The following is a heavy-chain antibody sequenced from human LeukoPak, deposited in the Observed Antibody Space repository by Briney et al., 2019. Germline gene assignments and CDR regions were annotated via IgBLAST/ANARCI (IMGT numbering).Heavy chain of an antibody. V-gene: IGHV1-18*01. CDR2: IGAYNGNT. Sequence: APVKVSCTPSGSTFTSYGISWVRQAPGQGLEWMGWIGAYNGNTNYAQKLQGRVTMTTDTSTSTAYMELRSLRSDDTAVYYCARDRLTYYYGSGSYSNFDYCVQGTLVTVS. CDR1: GSTFTSYG. D-gene: IGHD3-10*01. J-gene: IGHJ4*02. CDR3: ARDRLTYYYGSGSYSNFDY.